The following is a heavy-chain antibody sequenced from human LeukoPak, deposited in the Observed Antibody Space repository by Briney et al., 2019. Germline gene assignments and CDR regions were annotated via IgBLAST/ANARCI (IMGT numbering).Heavy chain of an antibody. J-gene: IGHJ4*02. CDR3: ARTTTYYYDSSGYYPDY. V-gene: IGHV1-69*13. D-gene: IGHD3-22*01. CDR2: IIPIFGTA. Sequence: SVKVSCKASGGTFSGYAISWVRQAPGQGLEWMGGIIPIFGTANYAQKFQGRVTITADESTSTAYMELSSLRSEDTAVYYCARTTTYYYDSSGYYPDYWGQGTLVTVSS. CDR1: GGTFSGYA.